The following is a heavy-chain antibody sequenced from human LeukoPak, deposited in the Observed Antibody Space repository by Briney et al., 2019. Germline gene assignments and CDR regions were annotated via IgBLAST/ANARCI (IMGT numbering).Heavy chain of an antibody. CDR2: IIPILGIA. Sequence: VASVTVSCTASGGTFSSYAISWVRQAPGQGLEWMGRIIPILGIANYAQKFQGRVTITADKSTSTAYMELSSLRSEDTAVYYCARERLESGVVPAAIRHWGQGPLVTVSS. J-gene: IGHJ4*02. CDR3: ARERLESGVVPAAIRH. V-gene: IGHV1-69*04. CDR1: GGTFSSYA. D-gene: IGHD2-2*01.